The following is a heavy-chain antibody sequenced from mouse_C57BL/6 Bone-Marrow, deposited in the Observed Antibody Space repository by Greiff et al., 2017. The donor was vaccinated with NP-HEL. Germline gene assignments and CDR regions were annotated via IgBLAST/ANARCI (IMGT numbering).Heavy chain of an antibody. CDR2: INPYNGGT. Sequence: EVQRVESGPVLVKPGASVKMSCKASGYTFTDYYMNWVKQSHGKSLEWIGVINPYNGGTSYNQKFKGKATLTVDKSSSTAYMELNSLTSEDSAVYYCAGYYGSSPWFAYWGQGTLVTVSA. CDR3: AGYYGSSPWFAY. J-gene: IGHJ3*01. V-gene: IGHV1-19*01. CDR1: GYTFTDYY. D-gene: IGHD1-1*01.